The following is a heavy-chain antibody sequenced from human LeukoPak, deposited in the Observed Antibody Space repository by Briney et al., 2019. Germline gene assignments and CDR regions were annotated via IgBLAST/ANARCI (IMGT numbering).Heavy chain of an antibody. Sequence: PSETLSLTCAVSGGSISSGGYSWSWIRQPPGKGLEWIGYIYHSGSTYYNPSLKSRVTISVDRSKNQFSLKLSSVTAADTAVYYCARGQTYYYDSSGYTDAFDIWGQGTMVTVPS. CDR1: GGSISSGGYS. V-gene: IGHV4-30-2*01. J-gene: IGHJ3*02. CDR3: ARGQTYYYDSSGYTDAFDI. CDR2: IYHSGST. D-gene: IGHD3-22*01.